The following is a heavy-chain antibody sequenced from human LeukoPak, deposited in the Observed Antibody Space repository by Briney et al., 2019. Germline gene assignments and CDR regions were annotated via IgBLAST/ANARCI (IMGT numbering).Heavy chain of an antibody. Sequence: PGGSLRLSCAASGFTFSSHWMHWVRQVPGKGLVWVSRINTDGRTTNYADSVKGRFTISRDNAKNTLYLQMNSLSAEDTAVYYCTRSLIGINDHWGQGTLVTVSS. D-gene: IGHD3-16*02. J-gene: IGHJ5*02. CDR3: TRSLIGINDH. CDR1: GFTFSSHW. CDR2: INTDGRTT. V-gene: IGHV3-74*01.